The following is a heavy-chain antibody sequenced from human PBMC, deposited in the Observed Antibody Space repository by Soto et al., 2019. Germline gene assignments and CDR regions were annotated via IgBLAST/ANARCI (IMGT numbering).Heavy chain of an antibody. CDR2: VYHSGST. CDR3: TSSYSTSSSPDY. J-gene: IGHJ4*02. D-gene: IGHD6-6*01. Sequence: SETLSLTCSVSGGSMRNYYWNWIRQPSGRGLEWIGYVYHSGSTNYNPSLKSRVSMSVDVSRNHFSLTLHSVTAADTAVYFCTSSYSTSSSPDYWGQGTLVTVSS. V-gene: IGHV4-59*01. CDR1: GGSMRNYY.